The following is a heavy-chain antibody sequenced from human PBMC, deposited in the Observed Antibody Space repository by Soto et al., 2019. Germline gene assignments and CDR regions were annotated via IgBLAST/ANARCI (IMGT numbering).Heavy chain of an antibody. D-gene: IGHD2-21*01. Sequence: QVQLVQSGAEVKEPGSSVKVSCKASGGGNLRDYRTTWVRRAPGQWLEWMGGIIPKLGSANYAQNFQGRVTVTADDSTNTVYMALRSLRSDDTAGYYGARGGDGYNFGAVYLGKRTPVTVSS. CDR1: GGGNLRDYR. CDR3: ARGGDGYNFGAVY. CDR2: IIPKLGSA. V-gene: IGHV1-69*01. J-gene: IGHJ4*02.